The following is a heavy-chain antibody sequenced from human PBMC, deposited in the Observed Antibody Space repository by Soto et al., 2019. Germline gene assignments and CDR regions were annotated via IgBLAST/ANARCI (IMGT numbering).Heavy chain of an antibody. CDR1: GYTFTSYD. D-gene: IGHD3-9*01. CDR3: ARVPVLRYFDWLFDYYYYMDV. CDR2: MNPNSGNT. J-gene: IGHJ6*03. V-gene: IGHV1-8*01. Sequence: ASVKVSCKASGYTFTSYDINWVRQATGQGLEWMGWMNPNSGNTGYAQKFQGRVTMTRNTSISTAYMELSSLRSEDTAVYYFARVPVLRYFDWLFDYYYYMDVWGKGTTVTVSS.